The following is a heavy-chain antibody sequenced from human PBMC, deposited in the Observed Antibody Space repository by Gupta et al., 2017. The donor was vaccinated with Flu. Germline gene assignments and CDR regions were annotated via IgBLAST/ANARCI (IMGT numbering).Heavy chain of an antibody. Sequence: ASGVKVKNYGMSWVRKAGGKGLGWVANNNENGDVKYSVDSVKSRITISRDKGRSTMALQMNSLSAEDTAMYYCTRTGKNGWNFGPWGHGTVVTVSS. CDR1: GVKVKNYG. CDR2: NNENGDVK. V-gene: IGHV3-7*01. D-gene: IGHD1-7*01. CDR3: TRTGKNGWNFGP. J-gene: IGHJ5*02.